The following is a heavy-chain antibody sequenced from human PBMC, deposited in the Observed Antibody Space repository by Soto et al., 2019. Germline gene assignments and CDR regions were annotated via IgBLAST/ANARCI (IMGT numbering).Heavy chain of an antibody. V-gene: IGHV3-7*03. J-gene: IGHJ2*01. Sequence: GGSLRLSCAASGFTFSSYWMSWVRQAPGKGLEWVANIKQDGSEKYYVDSAKGRFTISRDNAKNSLYLQMNSLRAEDTAVYYCARVNDILTGYKVSYWYFDLWGRGTLVTVSS. CDR2: IKQDGSEK. CDR1: GFTFSSYW. D-gene: IGHD3-9*01. CDR3: ARVNDILTGYKVSYWYFDL.